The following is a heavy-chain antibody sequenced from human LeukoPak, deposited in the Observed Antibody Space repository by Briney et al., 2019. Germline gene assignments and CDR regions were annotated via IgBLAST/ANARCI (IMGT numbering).Heavy chain of an antibody. J-gene: IGHJ4*02. CDR2: IYTSGST. D-gene: IGHD4-17*01. CDR1: GGSISSGSYY. CDR3: ARDYPLAYGVPGEASSDY. V-gene: IGHV4-61*02. Sequence: SQTLSLTCTVSGGSISSGSYYWSWIRQPAGKGLEWIGRIYTSGSTNYNPSLKSRVTISEDTSKNQFSLKLSSVTAADTAVYYCARDYPLAYGVPGEASSDYWGQGTLVTVSS.